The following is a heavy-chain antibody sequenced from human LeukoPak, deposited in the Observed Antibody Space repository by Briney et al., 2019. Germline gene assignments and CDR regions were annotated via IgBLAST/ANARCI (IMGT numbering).Heavy chain of an antibody. Sequence: SVKVSCKASGGTFSSYAISWVRQAPGQGLEWMGGIIAIFGTANYAQKFQGRVTITTDESTSTAYMELSSLRSEDTAVYYCARESSLTVRGAFDIWGQGTMVTVSS. J-gene: IGHJ3*02. CDR2: IIAIFGTA. D-gene: IGHD4-11*01. CDR3: ARESSLTVRGAFDI. CDR1: GGTFSSYA. V-gene: IGHV1-69*05.